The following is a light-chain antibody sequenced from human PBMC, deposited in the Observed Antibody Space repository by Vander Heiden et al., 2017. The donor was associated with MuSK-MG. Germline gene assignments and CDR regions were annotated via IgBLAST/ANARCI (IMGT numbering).Light chain of an antibody. CDR2: AAA. J-gene: IGKJ2*01. CDR3: QQFINFPYT. V-gene: IGKV1D-13*01. CDR1: KDISSA. Sequence: AIQLTQSPSSLSASVGDRVTITCRASKDISSALAWYQQKPGKATKVLIYAAATLVSGVPLRFGGSGSGTDFTLTISSLQPEDFATYYCQQFINFPYTFGQGTKLEIK.